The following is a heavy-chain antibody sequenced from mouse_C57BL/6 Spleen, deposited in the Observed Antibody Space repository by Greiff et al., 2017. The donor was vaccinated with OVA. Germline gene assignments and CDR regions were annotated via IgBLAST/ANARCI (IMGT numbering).Heavy chain of an antibody. J-gene: IGHJ4*01. V-gene: IGHV1-50*01. CDR1: GYTFTSYW. CDR2: IDPSDIYT. CDR3: ASGRDYYAMDY. Sequence: QVQLQQPGAELVKPGASVKLSCKASGYTFTSYWMQWVKQRPGQGLEWIGEIDPSDIYTNYNQKFKGKATLTVDTSSSTAYMQLSSLTSEDSAVYYCASGRDYYAMDYWGQGTSVTVSS.